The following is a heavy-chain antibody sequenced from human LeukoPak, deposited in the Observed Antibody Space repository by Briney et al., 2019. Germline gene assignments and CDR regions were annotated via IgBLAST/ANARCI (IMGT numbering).Heavy chain of an antibody. J-gene: IGHJ4*02. D-gene: IGHD5-18*01. CDR3: ARDHGYSYGYGY. V-gene: IGHV4-34*01. CDR1: GGSFSGYY. CDR2: INHSGST. Sequence: SETLSLTCAVYGGSFSGYYWSWIRQPPGKGLEWIGEINHSGSTNYNPSLKSRVTISVDTSKNQFSLKLSSVTAADTAVYYCARDHGYSYGYGYWGQGTLVTVSS.